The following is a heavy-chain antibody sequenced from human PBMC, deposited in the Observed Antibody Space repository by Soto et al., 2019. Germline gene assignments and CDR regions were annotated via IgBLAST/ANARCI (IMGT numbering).Heavy chain of an antibody. V-gene: IGHV3-21*01. D-gene: IGHD2-15*01. J-gene: IGHJ2*01. Sequence: EVQLVESGGGLVKPGGSLRLSCAASGFTFSSYSMNWVRQAPGKGLEWVSSISSSSSYIYYADSVKGRFTISRDNAKNLLYLQMNSLRAEDTAVYYCARGDSPYFDLWGRGTLVTVSS. CDR1: GFTFSSYS. CDR2: ISSSSSYI. CDR3: ARGDSPYFDL.